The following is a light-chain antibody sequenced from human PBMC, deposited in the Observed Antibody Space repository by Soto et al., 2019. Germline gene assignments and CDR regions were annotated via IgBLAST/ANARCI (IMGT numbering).Light chain of an antibody. J-gene: IGKJ1*01. V-gene: IGKV3-15*01. Sequence: EIVMTQSPATLSVSPGDRATLSCRARQSVSSNLAWYQQKPGQAPSLLIYGASTRATGIPARFSGSGSGTEFTLTISSLQSEDFAIYLCQQYNNWPPDRTFGQGTKVEIK. CDR2: GAS. CDR3: QQYNNWPPDRT. CDR1: QSVSSN.